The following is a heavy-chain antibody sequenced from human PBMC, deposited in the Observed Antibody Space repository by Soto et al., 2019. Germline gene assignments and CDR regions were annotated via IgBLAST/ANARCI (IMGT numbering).Heavy chain of an antibody. CDR2: IYYSGST. CDR3: ARSIPPPTQIVVVAATGIDP. D-gene: IGHD2-15*01. CDR1: GGSISSSSYY. Sequence: SETLSLTCTVSGGSISSSSYYWGWIRQPPGKGLEWIGSIYYSGSTYYNPSLKSRVTISVDTSKNQFSLKLSSVTAADTAVYYCARSIPPPTQIVVVAATGIDPWGQGTLVTVSS. J-gene: IGHJ5*02. V-gene: IGHV4-39*01.